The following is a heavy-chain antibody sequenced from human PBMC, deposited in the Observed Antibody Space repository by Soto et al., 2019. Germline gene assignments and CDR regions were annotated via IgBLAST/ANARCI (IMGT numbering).Heavy chain of an antibody. CDR3: AKPISRCDGETSYSMFHS. V-gene: IGHV3-23*01. CDR2: IRDGGGST. D-gene: IGHD2-21*01. Sequence: PGGSLRLSCAASGFTFSNYAMSWVRQAPGKGLEWVSAIRDGGGSTYYADSVRGRFTISRDNSKNTLYLQMNSLRAEDTAVYYCAKPISRCDGETSYSMFHSGGQETELTVSS. J-gene: IGHJ4*02. CDR1: GFTFSNYA.